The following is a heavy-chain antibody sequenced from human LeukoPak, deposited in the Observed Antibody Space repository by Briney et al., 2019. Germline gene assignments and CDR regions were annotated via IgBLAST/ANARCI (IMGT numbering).Heavy chain of an antibody. CDR2: INPNSGGT. V-gene: IGHV1-2*06. J-gene: IGHJ6*03. CDR3: ARQSLVNYYYYYMDV. CDR1: GYTFTGYY. Sequence: ASVTVSCKASGYTFTGYYMHWVRQPPGQGLEWMGRINPNSGGTNYAQKVQGRVTMTRDTSISTAYMELSRLRSDDTAVYYCARQSLVNYYYYYMDVWGKGTTVTVSS. D-gene: IGHD2-2*01.